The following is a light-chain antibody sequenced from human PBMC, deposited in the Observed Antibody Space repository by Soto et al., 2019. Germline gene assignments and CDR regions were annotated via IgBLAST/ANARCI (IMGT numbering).Light chain of an antibody. CDR2: KAS. V-gene: IGKV1-5*03. Sequence: DIQMTQSPSTLSASVGDRVTITCRASQSISVWLAWYQQKAGKAPNLLIYKASRLESGVPSRFSGSGSGTECTLTINNLQPDDVATYYCLQYDNHSWTFGQGTKVDIK. CDR1: QSISVW. J-gene: IGKJ1*01. CDR3: LQYDNHSWT.